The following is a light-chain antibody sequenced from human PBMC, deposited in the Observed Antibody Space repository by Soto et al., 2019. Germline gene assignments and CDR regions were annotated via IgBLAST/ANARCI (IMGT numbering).Light chain of an antibody. Sequence: DIQMTQSPSSLSASVGDRVTITCRASQSISTYLNWYQQKPGKAPNLLIYTASTLQTGVPSRFTGSGSGTDFTLTVTNMQPEDFAVYYCHQSGDSPTFGQGTRVEIK. CDR2: TAS. J-gene: IGKJ1*01. CDR3: HQSGDSPT. CDR1: QSISTY. V-gene: IGKV1-39*01.